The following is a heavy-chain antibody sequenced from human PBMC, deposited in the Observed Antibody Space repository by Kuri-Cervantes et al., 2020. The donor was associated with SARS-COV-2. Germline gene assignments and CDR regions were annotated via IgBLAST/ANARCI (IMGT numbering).Heavy chain of an antibody. V-gene: IGHV4-39*07. CDR1: GGSISSSSYY. D-gene: IGHD3-10*01. CDR3: ARGEVEVRGVSLFDY. Sequence: SETLPLTCTVSGGSISSSSYYWGWIRQPPGKGLEWIGSIYYSGSTYYNPSLKSRVTISVDTSKNQFSLKLSSVTAADTAVYYCARGEVEVRGVSLFDYWGQGTLVTVSS. J-gene: IGHJ4*02. CDR2: IYYSGST.